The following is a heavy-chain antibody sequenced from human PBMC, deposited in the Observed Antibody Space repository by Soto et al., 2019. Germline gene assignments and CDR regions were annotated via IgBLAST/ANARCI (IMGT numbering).Heavy chain of an antibody. Sequence: QVQLVESGGGVFQPGRSLRLSCAVSGFTVSTYGMHWVRKAPGKGLEWVAVISRDGGTKYYADSVKGRFTISRDNSRNTLFLEMNSLRGDDMAVYYCTGEVASGYWGQGTLVTVSS. CDR1: GFTVSTYG. CDR3: TGEVASGY. J-gene: IGHJ4*02. CDR2: ISRDGGTK. D-gene: IGHD2-8*02. V-gene: IGHV3-30*03.